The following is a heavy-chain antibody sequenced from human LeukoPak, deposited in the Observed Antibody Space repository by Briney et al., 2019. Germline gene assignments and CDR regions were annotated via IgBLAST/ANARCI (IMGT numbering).Heavy chain of an antibody. CDR1: GFTFSNYA. J-gene: IGHJ3*02. D-gene: IGHD4-23*01. V-gene: IGHV3-33*01. Sequence: PGGSLRLSCAASGFTFSNYAMHWVRQAPGKGLEWMAIIWYDGSYKYYADSVKGRFTISRDNSKNTLYLQVNSLTAEDTAVYYCARGNSDAFDIWGHGTMVTVSS. CDR3: ARGNSDAFDI. CDR2: IWYDGSYK.